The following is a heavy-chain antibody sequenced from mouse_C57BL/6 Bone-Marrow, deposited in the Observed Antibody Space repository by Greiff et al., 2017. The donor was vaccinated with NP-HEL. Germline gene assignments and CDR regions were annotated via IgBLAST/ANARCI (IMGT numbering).Heavy chain of an antibody. V-gene: IGHV14-3*01. D-gene: IGHD2-4*01. CDR3: ARIPFYCNYDRFAY. CDR1: GFNIKNTY. CDR2: IAPANGNT. J-gene: IGHJ3*01. Sequence: EVQLQQSVAELVRPGASVTLSCTASGFNIKNTYMHWVKQRPEQGLEWIGRIAPANGNTKYAPKFQGKASITADTSSNTFYLQLSSLTAEDTAIYYCARIPFYCNYDRFAYWGQGTLVTVSA.